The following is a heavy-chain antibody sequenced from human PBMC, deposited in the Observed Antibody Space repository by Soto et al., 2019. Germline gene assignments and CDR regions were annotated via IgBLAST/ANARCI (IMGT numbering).Heavy chain of an antibody. Sequence: ITLKESGPTLVKPTQTLTLTCTFSGFSLNTGGVGVGWVRQPRGKAMEWLALIYWDDDERYRPSLRSRLNNTKDPIHNQVVLTMTNMDPEDTATYYCVRNWRYYGGDYYYGMDAWGQGTTVTVSS. CDR2: IYWDDDE. CDR1: GFSLNTGGVG. V-gene: IGHV2-5*02. CDR3: VRNWRYYGGDYYYGMDA. D-gene: IGHD3-10*01. J-gene: IGHJ6*02.